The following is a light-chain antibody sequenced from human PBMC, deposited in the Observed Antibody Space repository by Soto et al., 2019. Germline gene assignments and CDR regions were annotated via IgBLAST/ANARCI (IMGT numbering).Light chain of an antibody. CDR3: QQGYSIHALT. J-gene: IGKJ4*01. V-gene: IGKV1-39*01. Sequence: DIQMTQSPPSLSASVGAKVTISSRAIQTISTYLHWYQHKPGRAPRLLISDVSTLQSGVPGRFRGSGSETEFTLTITYVQPEDFATYYCQQGYSIHALTFGGGTKVELK. CDR2: DVS. CDR1: QTISTY.